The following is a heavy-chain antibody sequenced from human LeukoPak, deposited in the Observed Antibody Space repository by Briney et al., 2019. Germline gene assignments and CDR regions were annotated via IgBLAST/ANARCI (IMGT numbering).Heavy chain of an antibody. V-gene: IGHV1-18*01. D-gene: IGHD2-2*01. CDR2: ISAYNGNT. Sequence: ASVKVSCKASGYTFTSYGISWVRQAPGQGLECMGWISAYNGNTNYAQNLQGRVTMTTDTSTSTAYMELRSLRSDDTAVYYCARDSSTSWGGNDNWFDPWGQGTLVTVSS. CDR1: GYTFTSYG. J-gene: IGHJ5*02. CDR3: ARDSSTSWGGNDNWFDP.